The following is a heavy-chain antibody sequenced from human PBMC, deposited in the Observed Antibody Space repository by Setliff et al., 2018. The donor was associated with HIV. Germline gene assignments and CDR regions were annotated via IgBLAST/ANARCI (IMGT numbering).Heavy chain of an antibody. CDR3: ARLRLAVMMSLDYFDL. V-gene: IGHV4-4*09. Sequence: SLTCTVSGGSFSNFYWSWIRQPPGKGLEWIGYIYNPGSTNFNPSLQSRVSMSVDVSTNQFSLRLTSVTAADTAVYYCARLRLAVMMSLDYFDLWGQGTLVTVSS. J-gene: IGHJ4*02. CDR2: IYNPGST. CDR1: GGSFSNFY. D-gene: IGHD3-16*01.